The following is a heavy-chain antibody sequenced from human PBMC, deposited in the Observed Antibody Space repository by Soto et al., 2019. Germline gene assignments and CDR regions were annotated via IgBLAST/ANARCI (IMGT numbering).Heavy chain of an antibody. Sequence: QVQLVQSGAEVKKPGASVKVSCKASGYTFTGYYMHWVRQAPGQGLGWMGWINPNSGGTNYAQKFQGWVTMTRDTSISTAYMELSRLRSDDTAVYYCARDQEGARRYYYYGMDVWGQGTTVTVSS. V-gene: IGHV1-2*04. CDR1: GYTFTGYY. D-gene: IGHD3-16*01. J-gene: IGHJ6*02. CDR2: INPNSGGT. CDR3: ARDQEGARRYYYYGMDV.